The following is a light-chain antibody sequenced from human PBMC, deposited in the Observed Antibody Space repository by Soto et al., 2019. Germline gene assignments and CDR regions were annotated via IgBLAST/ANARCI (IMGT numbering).Light chain of an antibody. CDR3: QQYSSSRT. J-gene: IGKJ1*01. CDR1: QSVSSNY. CDR2: GAS. Sequence: SVLTQSPGTLSLSPVERATLSCIASQSVSSNYLAWYQQKPGQAPRLLIYGASTRASGIPDRSSGSGSGTDFTLTISRLEPEDFAMYYCQQYSSSRTFGQGTQVDIK. V-gene: IGKV3-20*01.